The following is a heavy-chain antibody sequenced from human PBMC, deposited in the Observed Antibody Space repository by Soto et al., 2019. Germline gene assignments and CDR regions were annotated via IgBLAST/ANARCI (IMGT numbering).Heavy chain of an antibody. J-gene: IGHJ4*02. V-gene: IGHV4-4*02. Sequence: QVQLQESGPGLVKPSGTLSLTCAVSGGSISSSNWWSWVRQPPAKGLEWIGEIYHSGSTNYNPSLQSRVTISVDKSKNQFALKLSSVAAADTAVYYCARGDYGDYAFDYWGQGTLVTVSS. CDR3: ARGDYGDYAFDY. CDR2: IYHSGST. CDR1: GGSISSSNW. D-gene: IGHD4-17*01.